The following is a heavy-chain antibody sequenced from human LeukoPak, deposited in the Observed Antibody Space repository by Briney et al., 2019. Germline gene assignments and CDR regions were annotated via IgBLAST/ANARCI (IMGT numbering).Heavy chain of an antibody. CDR2: INHSGST. CDR1: GGSFSGYY. V-gene: IGHV4-34*01. CDR3: ARGYTAPRRGPFDY. J-gene: IGHJ4*02. D-gene: IGHD1-1*01. Sequence: SETLSLTCAVYGGSFSGYYWSWIRQPPGKGLKWIGEINHSGSTNYNPSLKSRVTISVDTSKNQFSLKLSSVTAADTAVYYCARGYTAPRRGPFDYWGQGTLVTVSS.